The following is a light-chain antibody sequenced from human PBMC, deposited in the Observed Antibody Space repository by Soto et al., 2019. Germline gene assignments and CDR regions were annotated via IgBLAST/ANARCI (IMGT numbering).Light chain of an antibody. V-gene: IGLV2-11*01. CDR2: DVS. J-gene: IGLJ1*01. CDR3: SSYTSSSTLYV. Sequence: QSALTQPRSVSGSPGQSVTISCTGTSSDVGGYNYVSWYQQHPGKAPKLMIYDVSKRPSGVPDRFSGSKSGNTASLTISGLQAGDEADYFCSSYTSSSTLYVFGTGTKVTVL. CDR1: SSDVGGYNY.